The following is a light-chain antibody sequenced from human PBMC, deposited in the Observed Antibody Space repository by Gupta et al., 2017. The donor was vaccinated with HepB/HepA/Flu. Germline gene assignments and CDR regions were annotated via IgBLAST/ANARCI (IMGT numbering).Light chain of an antibody. V-gene: IGKV3-15*01. J-gene: IGKJ1*01. CDR1: QNVYNN. Sequence: EIVMTQSPGTLSMSPGERATLSCWASQNVYNNLAWYQQKPGQAPRLLIYGASTRATGIPARFSGSGSVTEFTLTITSLQSEDFAVYFSQQEKNWPETFGQATKVEIK. CDR3: QQEKNWPET. CDR2: GAS.